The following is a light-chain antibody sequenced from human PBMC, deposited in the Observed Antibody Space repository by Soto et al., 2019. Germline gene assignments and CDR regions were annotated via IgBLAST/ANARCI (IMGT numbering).Light chain of an antibody. CDR2: EVS. CDR3: SSYTSSSTVV. J-gene: IGLJ2*01. CDR1: SSDVGCYNY. V-gene: IGLV2-14*01. Sequence: QSALTQPASVSGSPGQSSTISCTGTSSDVGCYNYVSWYQQHPGKAPKLMIYEVSNRPSGVYNRFSGSKSGNTAYLTISGLQADDEADYYCSSYTSSSTVVFGGGTKLTVL.